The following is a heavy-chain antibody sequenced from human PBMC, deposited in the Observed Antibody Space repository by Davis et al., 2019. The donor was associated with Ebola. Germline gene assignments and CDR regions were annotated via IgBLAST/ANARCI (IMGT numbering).Heavy chain of an antibody. CDR2: IYYSGIT. CDR3: AREGSGPDY. V-gene: IGHV4-30-4*01. Sequence: LRLSCTVSGASISSGDFHWSWIRQSPGKGLEWIGFIYYSGITYYNPSLKSRVSISVDTSKNHFSLKLSSVTAADTAVYYCAREGSGPDYWGQGTLVTVSS. J-gene: IGHJ4*02. D-gene: IGHD2-15*01. CDR1: GASISSGDFH.